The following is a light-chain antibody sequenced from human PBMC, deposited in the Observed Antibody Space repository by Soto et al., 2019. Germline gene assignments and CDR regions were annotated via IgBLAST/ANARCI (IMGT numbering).Light chain of an antibody. CDR3: QRRRSFPIA. CDR2: DAS. V-gene: IGKV3-11*01. CDR1: QSVSSY. Sequence: EIVLTQSPATLSLSPGERATLSCRASQSVSSYLVWYQQKPGQAPRLLVYDASNRATGIPARFSGSGSGTDFTLTISSLEPEDFAVYYCQRRRSFPIAVGQGTRLEIK. J-gene: IGKJ5*01.